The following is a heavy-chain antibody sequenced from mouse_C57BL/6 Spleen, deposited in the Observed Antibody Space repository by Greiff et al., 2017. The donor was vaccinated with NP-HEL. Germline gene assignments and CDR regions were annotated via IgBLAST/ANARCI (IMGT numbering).Heavy chain of an antibody. D-gene: IGHD1-1*02. J-gene: IGHJ2*01. V-gene: IGHV1-52*01. CDR3: ARGGGSFDY. CDR1: GYTFTSYW. Sequence: QVQLQQPGAELVRPGSSVKLSCKASGYTFTSYWMHWVKQRPIQGLEWIGNIDPSDSDTHYNQKFKDKATLTVDKSSSTAYMQLSSLTSEDSAVYYCARGGGSFDYWGQGTTLTVSS. CDR2: IDPSDSDT.